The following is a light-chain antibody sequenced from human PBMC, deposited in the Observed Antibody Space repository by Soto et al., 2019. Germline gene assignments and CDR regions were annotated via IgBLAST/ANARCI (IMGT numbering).Light chain of an antibody. CDR2: DAS. V-gene: IGKV3-20*01. Sequence: EIVLTQSPDTLSLSPGERATLSCRASQSIRSERLAWYQQKPGQAPRIVIFDASNRASGMPERFSGSGSGTDFTLTIARLEPEDFAVYYCQESDGAPITFGLGTRLEIK. J-gene: IGKJ5*01. CDR3: QESDGAPIT. CDR1: QSIRSER.